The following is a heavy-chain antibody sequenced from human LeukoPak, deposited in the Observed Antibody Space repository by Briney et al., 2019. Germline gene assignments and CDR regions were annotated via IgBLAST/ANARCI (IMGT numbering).Heavy chain of an antibody. J-gene: IGHJ4*02. V-gene: IGHV3-21*01. Sequence: GGSLRLSCAASGFTFSSYSMNWVRQAPGKGLEWVSSISSSSSYIYYADSVKGRFTISRDNAKNSLYLQMNSLRAEDTAVYYCAVYCSSTSCQSGYWGQGTLVTVSS. CDR1: GFTFSSYS. CDR2: ISSSSSYI. D-gene: IGHD2-2*01. CDR3: AVYCSSTSCQSGY.